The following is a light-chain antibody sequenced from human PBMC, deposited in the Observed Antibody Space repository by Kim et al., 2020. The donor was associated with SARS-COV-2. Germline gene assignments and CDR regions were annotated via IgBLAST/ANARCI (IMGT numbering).Light chain of an antibody. J-gene: IGLJ1*01. Sequence: VSPGPTASITCSGDKLGDKYASWYQQKPGQSPVLVIYQDSKRPSGIPERFSGSNSGNTATLTISGTQAMDEADYYCQAWDSSTGGVFGTGTQLTVL. CDR3: QAWDSSTGGV. CDR1: KLGDKY. CDR2: QDS. V-gene: IGLV3-1*01.